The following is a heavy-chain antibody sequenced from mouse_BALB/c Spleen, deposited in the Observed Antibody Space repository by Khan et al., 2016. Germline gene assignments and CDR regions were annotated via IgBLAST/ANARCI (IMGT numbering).Heavy chain of an antibody. V-gene: IGHV3-2*02. CDR2: IRYSGST. CDR3: ASRRNGWFVY. J-gene: IGHJ3*01. Sequence: EVQLQESGPGLVKPSQSLSLTCTVTGYSITSDYAWNWIRQFPGNKLEWMGYIRYSGSTSYNPSLKSRISITRDTSKNQFFLQLNSVTIEDTATYYGASRRNGWFVYWGQGTLVTVSA. CDR1: GYSITSDYA.